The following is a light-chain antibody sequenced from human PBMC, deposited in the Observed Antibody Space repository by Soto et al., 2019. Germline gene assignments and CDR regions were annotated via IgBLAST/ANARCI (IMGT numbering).Light chain of an antibody. CDR2: GAS. CDR3: QQYGSSGT. Sequence: EIVLTQSPDTLSLPPGERATLSCRASQSVSNNYLAWYQQKPGQAPRLLIYGASNRATGIPDRFSGSGSGTDFTLTISRLEPEDFAVYYCQQYGSSGTFGQGTKGDIK. CDR1: QSVSNNY. J-gene: IGKJ1*01. V-gene: IGKV3-20*01.